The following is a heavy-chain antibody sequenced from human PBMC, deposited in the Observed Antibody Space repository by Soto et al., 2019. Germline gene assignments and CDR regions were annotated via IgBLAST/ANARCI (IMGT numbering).Heavy chain of an antibody. CDR2: INTNTGNP. CDR1: GYTFTSYA. CDR3: AGEYGEDYYYYGMDV. D-gene: IGHD3-10*01. J-gene: IGHJ6*02. V-gene: IGHV7-4-1*01. Sequence: QVQLVQSGSELKKPGASVKVSCKASGYTFTSYAMNWVRQAPGQGLEWMGWINTNTGNPTYAQGFTGRFVFPLDTSVSKADLQICSLKAEDTAVYYCAGEYGEDYYYYGMDVWGQGPTVTVSS.